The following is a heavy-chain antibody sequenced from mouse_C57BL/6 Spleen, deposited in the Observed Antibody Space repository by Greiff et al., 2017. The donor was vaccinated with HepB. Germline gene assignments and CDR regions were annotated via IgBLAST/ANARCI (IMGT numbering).Heavy chain of an antibody. CDR3: AVLAY. D-gene: IGHD1-1*01. Sequence: VQLQQSGPELVKPGASVKISCKASGYTFTDYYMNWVKQSHGNSLEWIGDINPNNGGTSYNQKFKGKATLTVDKSSSTAYMELRSLTSEDSAVYYCAVLAYWGQGTLVTVAA. J-gene: IGHJ3*01. V-gene: IGHV1-26*01. CDR2: INPNNGGT. CDR1: GYTFTDYY.